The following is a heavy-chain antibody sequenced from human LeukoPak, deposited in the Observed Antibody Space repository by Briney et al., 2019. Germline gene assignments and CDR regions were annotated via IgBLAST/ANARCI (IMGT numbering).Heavy chain of an antibody. J-gene: IGHJ4*02. CDR3: ARVGYSSGWYGY. CDR1: GYSISSGYY. V-gene: IGHV4-38-2*02. CDR2: LYHSGST. D-gene: IGHD6-19*01. Sequence: PSETLSLTCTVSGYSISSGYYWGWIRQPPGKGLEWIGSLYHSGSTYYNPSLKSRVTISVDTSKNQFSLKLSSVTAADTAVYYCARVGYSSGWYGYWGQGTLVTVSS.